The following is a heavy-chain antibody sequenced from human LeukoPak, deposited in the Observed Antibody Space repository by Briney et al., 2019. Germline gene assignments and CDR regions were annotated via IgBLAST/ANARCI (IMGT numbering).Heavy chain of an antibody. CDR1: GYTFTSYG. CDR3: ARDTYYYGSGSYFPSAPSFDY. CDR2: ISAYNGNT. J-gene: IGHJ4*02. D-gene: IGHD3-10*01. V-gene: IGHV1-18*01. Sequence: ASVKVSCKASGYTFTSYGISWVRQAPGQGLEWMGWISAYNGNTNYAQKLQGRVTMTADTSTSTAYMEPRSLRSDDTAVYYCARDTYYYGSGSYFPSAPSFDYWGQGTLVTVSS.